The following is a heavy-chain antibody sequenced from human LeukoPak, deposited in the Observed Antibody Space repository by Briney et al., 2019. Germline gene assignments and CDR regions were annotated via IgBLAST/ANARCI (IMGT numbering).Heavy chain of an antibody. Sequence: GGSLRLSCAASGFTFSSYGMHWVRQAPGKGLEWVAVISYDGSNKYYADSVKGRFTISRDNSKNTLYLQINSLRAEDTAVYYCAKEQDTAMVGYFDYWGQGTLVTVSS. V-gene: IGHV3-30*18. CDR3: AKEQDTAMVGYFDY. CDR1: GFTFSSYG. CDR2: ISYDGSNK. J-gene: IGHJ4*02. D-gene: IGHD5-18*01.